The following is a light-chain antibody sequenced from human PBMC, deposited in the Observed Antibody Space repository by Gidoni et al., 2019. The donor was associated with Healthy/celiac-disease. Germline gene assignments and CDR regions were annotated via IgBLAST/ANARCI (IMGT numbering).Light chain of an antibody. Sequence: QPVLTQSSSASASLGSSVKLTCTLSSGHSTYIIAWHQQQPGKAPRYLMKLEGSGSYNKGSGVPDRFSGSSSGADRYLTISNLQLEDEADYYCETLDSNTHGVFGGGTKLTVL. CDR2: LEGSGSY. CDR3: ETLDSNTHGV. CDR1: SGHSTYI. V-gene: IGLV4-60*02. J-gene: IGLJ3*02.